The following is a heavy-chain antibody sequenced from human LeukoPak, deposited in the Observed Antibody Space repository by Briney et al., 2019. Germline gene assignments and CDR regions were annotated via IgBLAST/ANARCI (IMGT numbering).Heavy chain of an antibody. CDR2: ISSTGGTA. Sequence: GGSLRLSCAASGFTFSSFGMSWVRQAPGKGLEWVSAISSTGGTAYYADSVKGRFTISRDNSKNTLYLQMNSLRAEDTAVYYCAKDGAGSSWYYYYYMDVWGKGTTVTVSS. D-gene: IGHD6-13*01. CDR3: AKDGAGSSWYYYYYMDV. CDR1: GFTFSSFG. V-gene: IGHV3-23*01. J-gene: IGHJ6*03.